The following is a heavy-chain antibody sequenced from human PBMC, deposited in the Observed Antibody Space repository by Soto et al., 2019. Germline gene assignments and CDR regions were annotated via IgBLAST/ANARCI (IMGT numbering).Heavy chain of an antibody. CDR2: IKQDGSEK. CDR3: ASAYSSSSHFDY. Sequence: GGSLRLSCAASGFTFSSYWMSWVRQAPGKGLGWVANIKQDGSEKYYVDSVKGRFTISRDNAKNSLYLQMNSLRAEDTAVYYCASAYSSSSHFDYWGQGTLVTVSS. CDR1: GFTFSSYW. J-gene: IGHJ4*02. V-gene: IGHV3-7*05. D-gene: IGHD6-6*01.